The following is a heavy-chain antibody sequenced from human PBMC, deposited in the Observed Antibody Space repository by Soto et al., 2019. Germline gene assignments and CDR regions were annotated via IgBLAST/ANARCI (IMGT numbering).Heavy chain of an antibody. CDR1: GFSLSTSGMR. CDR3: ARSGYYYDSSGYTKYYFDY. D-gene: IGHD3-22*01. Sequence: SGPTLGNPTQTLTLTCTFSGFSLSTSGMRVSWIRQPPGKALEWLARIDWDDDKFYSTSLKTRLTISKDTSKNQVVLTMTNMDPVDTATYYCARSGYYYDSSGYTKYYFDYWGQGTLVTVSS. J-gene: IGHJ4*02. CDR2: IDWDDDK. V-gene: IGHV2-70*04.